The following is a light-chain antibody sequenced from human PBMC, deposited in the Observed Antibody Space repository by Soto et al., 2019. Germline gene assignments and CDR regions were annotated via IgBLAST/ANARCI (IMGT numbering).Light chain of an antibody. CDR3: QQRINWPLT. J-gene: IGKJ3*01. Sequence: EIVLSQSPATLSLSPGERATLACRASQTISSYLAWYQQKPGQAPRLLIYDASNRATDIPARFSGSGSGTDFTLTTSSLEPEDFAVYYCQQRINWPLTFGPGTKVDIK. CDR2: DAS. CDR1: QTISSY. V-gene: IGKV3-11*01.